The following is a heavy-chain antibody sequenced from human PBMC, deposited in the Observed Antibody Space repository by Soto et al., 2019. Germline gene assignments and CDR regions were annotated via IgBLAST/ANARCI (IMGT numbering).Heavy chain of an antibody. D-gene: IGHD1-1*01. CDR1: GFTFSSYA. CDR2: ISGSGGST. V-gene: IGHV3-23*01. Sequence: GGSLRLSCAASGFTFSSYAMSWVRQAPGKGLEWVSAISGSGGSTYYADSVKGRFTISRDNSKNTLYLQMNSLRAEDTAVYYCAKSMRQLHGIDYYFDYWGQGTLVTVSS. J-gene: IGHJ4*02. CDR3: AKSMRQLHGIDYYFDY.